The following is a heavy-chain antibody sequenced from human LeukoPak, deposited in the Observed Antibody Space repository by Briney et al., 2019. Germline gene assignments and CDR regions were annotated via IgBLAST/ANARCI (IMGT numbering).Heavy chain of an antibody. Sequence: GGSLRLSCAASGFTFSSYAMSWVRQAPGKGLEWVSAVSGSGGSTYYADSVKGRFTISRDNSKNTLYLQMNSLRAEDTAVYYSAKAYGDYASMDYWGQGTLVTVSS. V-gene: IGHV3-23*01. D-gene: IGHD4-17*01. J-gene: IGHJ4*02. CDR3: AKAYGDYASMDY. CDR1: GFTFSSYA. CDR2: VSGSGGST.